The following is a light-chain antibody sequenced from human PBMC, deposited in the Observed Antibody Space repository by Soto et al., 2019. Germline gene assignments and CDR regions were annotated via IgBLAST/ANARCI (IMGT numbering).Light chain of an antibody. CDR3: QQYNNWPPET. CDR2: GAS. Sequence: IVLTQNKGTLSLSPGERATLSCRASQSVSSSYLAWYQQKPGQAPRLLIYGASTRATGIPARFSGSGSGTEFTLTISSLQSEDFAVYYCQQYNNWPPETFGQGTKVDVK. V-gene: IGKV3-15*01. CDR1: QSVSSSY. J-gene: IGKJ1*01.